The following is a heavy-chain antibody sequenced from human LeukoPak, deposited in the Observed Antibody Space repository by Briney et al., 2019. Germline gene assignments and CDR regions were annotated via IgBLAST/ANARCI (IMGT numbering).Heavy chain of an antibody. V-gene: IGHV3-23*01. Sequence: PGGSLRLSCAASGFSISNYDMSWVRQAPGKGLEWVSGVSNDGSRTYYADSVKGRLTISRDTSTNSLYLQMNSLRAEDTAVYCCAKGRIVGATSFDYWGQGTLVTVSS. J-gene: IGHJ4*02. CDR3: AKGRIVGATSFDY. CDR1: GFSISNYD. D-gene: IGHD1-26*01. CDR2: VSNDGSRT.